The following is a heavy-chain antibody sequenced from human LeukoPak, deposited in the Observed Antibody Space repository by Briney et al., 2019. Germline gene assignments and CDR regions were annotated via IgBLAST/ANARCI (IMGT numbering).Heavy chain of an antibody. J-gene: IGHJ4*02. D-gene: IGHD6-19*01. Sequence: SVTVSCKASGGTFSSYAISWVRQAPGQGLEWMGGIIPIFGTANYAQKFQGRVTITTDESTSTAYMELSSLRSEDTAVYYCATFGEVEWLGGQWPYFDYWGQGTLVTVSS. V-gene: IGHV1-69*05. CDR3: ATFGEVEWLGGQWPYFDY. CDR1: GGTFSSYA. CDR2: IIPIFGTA.